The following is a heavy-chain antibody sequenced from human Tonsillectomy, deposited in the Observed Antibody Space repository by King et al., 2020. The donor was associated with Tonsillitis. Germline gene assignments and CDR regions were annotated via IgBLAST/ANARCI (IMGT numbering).Heavy chain of an antibody. CDR2: IRYDGSNK. Sequence: VQLVESGGGVVQPGGSLRLSCAASGFTFSSYGMHWVRQAPGKGLEWVAFIRYDGSNKYYADSVKGRFTISRDNSKNTLYLQMNSLRAEDTAVYYCVLHPGGSSGWYVFDYWGQGTLVTVSS. J-gene: IGHJ4*02. V-gene: IGHV3-30*02. CDR3: VLHPGGSSGWYVFDY. D-gene: IGHD6-19*01. CDR1: GFTFSSYG.